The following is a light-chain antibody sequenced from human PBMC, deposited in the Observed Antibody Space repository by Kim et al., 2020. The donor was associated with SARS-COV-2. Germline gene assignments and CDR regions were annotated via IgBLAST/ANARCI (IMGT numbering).Light chain of an antibody. CDR1: RSRIGGSY. V-gene: IGLV1-47*01. J-gene: IGLJ2*01. CDR2: RTY. Sequence: GQGVPLSCSGRRSRIGGSYIYGYQQFPGTAPKLLIYRTYQRPSGVPDRFSASKSGTSASLAINGLRSEDEADYFCSAWDDTSSGPVFGGGTQLTVL. CDR3: SAWDDTSSGPV.